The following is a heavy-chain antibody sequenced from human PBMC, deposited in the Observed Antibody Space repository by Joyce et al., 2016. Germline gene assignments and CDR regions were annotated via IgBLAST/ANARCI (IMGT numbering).Heavy chain of an antibody. CDR2: ISGSGGTT. V-gene: IGHV3-23*01. D-gene: IGHD2-15*01. CDR1: GVTFKTYG. Sequence: EVQLLESGGKLVQVGESLRLYCPASGVTFKTYGMSWVRHAQGMGMEWVAGISGSGGTTYYADSVKGRFNISRDNSQNTLSLEMNSLRADDTAIYYCAKDRGLMVAISPDFDYWGQGSLVTVFS. J-gene: IGHJ4*02. CDR3: AKDRGLMVAISPDFDY.